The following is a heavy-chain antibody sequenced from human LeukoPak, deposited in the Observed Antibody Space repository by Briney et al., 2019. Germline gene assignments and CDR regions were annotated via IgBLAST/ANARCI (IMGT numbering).Heavy chain of an antibody. Sequence: GESLKISCKTSGYTFTNYWIGWVRQMPGRGLEWMGIIYPADSDTRYSPSFQGQVTISADKSINTAYLQWSSLKASDTAMYYCARHRGPHVPMSYYYYMDVWGKGTTVTVSS. D-gene: IGHD3-10*02. CDR1: GYTFTNYW. V-gene: IGHV5-51*01. CDR3: ARHRGPHVPMSYYYYMDV. CDR2: IYPADSDT. J-gene: IGHJ6*03.